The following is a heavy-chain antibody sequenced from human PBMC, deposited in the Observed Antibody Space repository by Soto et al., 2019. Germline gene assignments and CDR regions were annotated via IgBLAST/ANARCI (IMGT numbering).Heavy chain of an antibody. CDR2: IYYSGST. J-gene: IGHJ6*02. CDR3: ARDATRYYYGMGV. CDR1: GGSISSGDYY. D-gene: IGHD1-26*01. Sequence: SETLSLTCTVSGGSISSGDYYWSWIRQPPGKGLEWIGYIYYSGSTYYNPSLKSRVTISVDTSKNQFSLKLSSVTAADTAVYYCARDATRYYYGMGVWGQGTTVTVS. V-gene: IGHV4-30-4*01.